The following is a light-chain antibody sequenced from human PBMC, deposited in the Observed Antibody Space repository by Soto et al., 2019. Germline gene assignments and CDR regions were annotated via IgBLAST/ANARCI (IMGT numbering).Light chain of an antibody. CDR1: QSVGGG. Sequence: ESAITKSPATLTQSPGEGATLSCRASQSVGGGVAWYQQKPGQAPRLLIFGATTRPTGIPSRFSGSGSVTEFTLTISSLQTDDSAVYYCQQYRKFPLTFGQGTKVDI. CDR3: QQYRKFPLT. J-gene: IGKJ1*01. V-gene: IGKV3-15*01. CDR2: GAT.